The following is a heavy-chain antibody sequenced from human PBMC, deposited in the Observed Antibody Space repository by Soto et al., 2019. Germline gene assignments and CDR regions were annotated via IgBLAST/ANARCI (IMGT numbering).Heavy chain of an antibody. CDR3: ARAFRYYYGSGSYSKYYYYYMDV. D-gene: IGHD3-10*01. CDR2: IKQDGSEK. V-gene: IGHV3-7*01. J-gene: IGHJ6*03. Sequence: GGSLRLSCAASGFTFSSYWMSWVRQAPGKGLEWVANIKQDGSEKYYVDSVKGRFTISRDNAKNSLYLQMNSLRAEDTAVYYCARAFRYYYGSGSYSKYYYYYMDVWGKGTTVTVSS. CDR1: GFTFSSYW.